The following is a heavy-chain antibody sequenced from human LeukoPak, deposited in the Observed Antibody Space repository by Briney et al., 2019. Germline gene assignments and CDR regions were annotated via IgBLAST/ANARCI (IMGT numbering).Heavy chain of an antibody. V-gene: IGHV3-53*01. CDR3: ARGRGAYYYYMDV. CDR1: GFTVSSTY. D-gene: IGHD3-16*01. Sequence: PGGSLRLSCAASGFTVSSTYMSWVRQAPGKGLKWVSVIYSGGSIYYADSVKGRFTISRDNSKNTLYLQMNSLRAEDTAVYYCARGRGAYYYYMDVWGKETTVTVSS. J-gene: IGHJ6*03. CDR2: IYSGGSI.